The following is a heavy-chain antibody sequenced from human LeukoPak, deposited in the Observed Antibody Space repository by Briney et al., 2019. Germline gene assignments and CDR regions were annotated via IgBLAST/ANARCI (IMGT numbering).Heavy chain of an antibody. D-gene: IGHD5-18*01. CDR2: INGDGSST. Sequence: GGSLRLSCAASGFTFRSNWMHWVRQAPGKGLVWVSRINGDGSSTSYADSVKGRFTISRDSAKNTLCLQMKSLRAEDTAVYYCATQRMQLWKNWGQGTLVTVSS. J-gene: IGHJ4*02. CDR1: GFTFRSNW. CDR3: ATQRMQLWKN. V-gene: IGHV3-74*01.